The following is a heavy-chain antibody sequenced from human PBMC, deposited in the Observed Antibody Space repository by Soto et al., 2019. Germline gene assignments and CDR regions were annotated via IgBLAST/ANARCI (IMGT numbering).Heavy chain of an antibody. V-gene: IGHV3-30-3*01. CDR2: ISYDGSNK. D-gene: IGHD2-21*02. CDR3: AREGEYSGGDCYNGMAV. Sequence: QVQLVESGGGVVQPGRSLRLSCAASGFTFSSYAMHWVLQAPGKGLEWVAVISYDGSNKYYADSVKCRFTIYGDSSKNTLYLQKSRLRAEDTDVYLCAREGEYSGGDCYNGMAVWGQGTTVTVFS. CDR1: GFTFSSYA. J-gene: IGHJ6*02.